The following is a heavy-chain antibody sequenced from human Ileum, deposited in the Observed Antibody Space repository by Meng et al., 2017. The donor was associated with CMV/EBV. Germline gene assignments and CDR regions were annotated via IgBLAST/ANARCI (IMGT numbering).Heavy chain of an antibody. D-gene: IGHD5-18*01. CDR2: VSYSGGT. CDR1: GGSISPYY. CDR3: ARGIQLWSYYYYYGMDV. Sequence: SETLSLTCTVSGGSISPYYWSWIRQAPGKGLEWIGYVSYSGGTNSNPSLKSRVTISVDTSKNQFSLKLSSVTAADTAVYYCARGIQLWSYYYYYGMDVWGQGTTVTVSS. J-gene: IGHJ6*02. V-gene: IGHV4-59*01.